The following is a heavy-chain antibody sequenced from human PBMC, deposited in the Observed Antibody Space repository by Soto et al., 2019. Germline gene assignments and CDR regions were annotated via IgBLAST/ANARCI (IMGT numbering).Heavy chain of an antibody. CDR1: GFTFSVYG. Sequence: QVQLVESGGGVVQPGRSLRLSCAASGFTFSVYGMQWVRQAPGKGLEWVALVSYDGSMKYYADSVKGRFTISRDNSKNTADLEMNRLSVDETAVYYCAIHGSHRAVAGTSASSYFYGLAVWGEGTTVTVSS. CDR2: VSYDGSMK. V-gene: IGHV3-30*03. D-gene: IGHD6-19*01. CDR3: AIHGSHRAVAGTSASSYFYGLAV. J-gene: IGHJ6*04.